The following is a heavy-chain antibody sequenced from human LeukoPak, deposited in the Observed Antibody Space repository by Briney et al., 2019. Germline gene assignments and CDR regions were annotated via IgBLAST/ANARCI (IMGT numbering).Heavy chain of an antibody. CDR3: ARDRLPPPGVYCFDP. CDR2: ISSDGNHK. V-gene: IGHV3-30-3*01. D-gene: IGHD5-12*01. CDR1: GFTFSTYA. Sequence: ERSLRLSCAASGFTFSTYAMHWVRQAPGKGLEWVAAISSDGNHKHFADSVRGRFTISRDNSKNTLFLQMSSLRPDDTAVYYCARDRLPPPGVYCFDPWGQGTLVTVSS. J-gene: IGHJ5*02.